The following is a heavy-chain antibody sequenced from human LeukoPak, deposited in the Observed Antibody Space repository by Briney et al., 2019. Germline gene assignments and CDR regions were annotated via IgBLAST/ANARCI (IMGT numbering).Heavy chain of an antibody. CDR1: GFTISSYW. CDR3: AKDPYRVVVATGNYLDP. Sequence: PGGSLRLSCVASGFTISSYWMHWVRQAPGKGLEWVAVISHDGSNIYYGDSVKGRFSISRDNSKNTLYLQMNSLRVEDTAVYYCAKDPYRVVVATGNYLDPWGQGTLVTVSS. D-gene: IGHD2-15*01. CDR2: ISHDGSNI. V-gene: IGHV3-30*18. J-gene: IGHJ5*02.